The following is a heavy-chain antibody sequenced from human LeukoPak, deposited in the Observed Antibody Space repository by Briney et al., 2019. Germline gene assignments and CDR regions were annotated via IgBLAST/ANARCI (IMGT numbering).Heavy chain of an antibody. V-gene: IGHV3-30*02. CDR1: GFTFSSYG. CDR2: IRFDGTNK. CDR3: AKNEEWPEYFDY. D-gene: IGHD3-3*01. Sequence: GGSLRLSCAASGFTFSSYGMHWVRQAPGKALEWVAFIRFDGTNKHYADSVKGRFTISRDNSKNTLYLQMNSLRGEDTAVYYCAKNEEWPEYFDYWGQGTLVTVSS. J-gene: IGHJ4*02.